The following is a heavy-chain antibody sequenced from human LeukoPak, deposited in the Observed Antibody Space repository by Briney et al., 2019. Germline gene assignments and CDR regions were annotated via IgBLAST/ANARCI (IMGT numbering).Heavy chain of an antibody. CDR3: AVSKGIGGLLHSRLDY. D-gene: IGHD3-22*01. CDR2: ITGGGDST. J-gene: IGHJ4*02. V-gene: IGHV3-23*01. CDR1: GFTFSTYA. Sequence: PGGSLRLSCAASGFTFSTYAMTWVRQAPGKGLEWVSAITGGGDSTFYADSVKGRFTISRDNSRNTLYLQMNGLRAEDTAVYYCAVSKGIGGLLHSRLDYWGQGTLVTVSS.